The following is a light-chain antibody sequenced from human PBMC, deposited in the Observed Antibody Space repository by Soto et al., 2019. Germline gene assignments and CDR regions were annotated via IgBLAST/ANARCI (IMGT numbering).Light chain of an antibody. CDR1: SGHSSYI. J-gene: IGLJ2*01. CDR2: LEGSGSY. V-gene: IGLV4-60*03. CDR3: ETWDPP. Sequence: QLVLTQSSSASASLGSSVKLTCTLSSGHSSYIIAWHQQQPGKAPRYLMKLEGSGSYNKGSGVPDRFSGSSSGADRYLTISNLQSEDEADYYCETWDPPVGGGTKLTVL.